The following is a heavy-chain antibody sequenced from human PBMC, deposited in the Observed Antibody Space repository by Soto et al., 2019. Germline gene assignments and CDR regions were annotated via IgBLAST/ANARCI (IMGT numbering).Heavy chain of an antibody. CDR1: GFSVSTNY. CDR3: VSRIPSWVFDY. Sequence: EVRLVESGGGLTQPGGSLRLACLASGFSVSTNYMGWVRQAPGRGLEWVSVMYSGGDIHYADFRKGRFTISRDTSEKTLYLQINSLTAEDTAVYFCVSRIPSWVFDYWGQGTLVTVSS. D-gene: IGHD3-16*01. J-gene: IGHJ4*01. V-gene: IGHV3-53*01. CDR2: MYSGGDI.